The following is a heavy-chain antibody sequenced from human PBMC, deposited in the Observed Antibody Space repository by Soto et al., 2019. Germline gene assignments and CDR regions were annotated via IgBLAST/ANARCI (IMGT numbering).Heavy chain of an antibody. D-gene: IGHD3-3*01. V-gene: IGHV1-2*02. Sequence: QLHLVQSGAVVKKPGASVTVSCSASGYPVTAYYMHWVRQAPGRGLEWMGGINPATGAAKYTQTFQGRVTMPRDTSTSTVFMELSGLTSEDPAVFYVARGGGVGVAGSAAFDMWGQGTLVTVSS. CDR3: ARGGGVGVAGSAAFDM. CDR1: GYPVTAYY. CDR2: INPATGAA. J-gene: IGHJ3*02.